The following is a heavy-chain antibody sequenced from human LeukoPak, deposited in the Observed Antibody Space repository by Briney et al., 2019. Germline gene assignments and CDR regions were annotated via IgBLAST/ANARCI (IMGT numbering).Heavy chain of an antibody. D-gene: IGHD3-22*01. J-gene: IGHJ6*03. CDR3: AREHYYDSSGYPMDV. CDR2: TNPNSGKT. CDR1: GYTFTSYD. V-gene: IGHV1-8*03. Sequence: GASVKVSCKASGYTFTSYDINWVRQATGQGLEWMGWTNPNSGKTGYAQKFQGRVTITRNTSISTAYMELSSLRSEDTAVYYCAREHYYDSSGYPMDVWGKGTTVTVSS.